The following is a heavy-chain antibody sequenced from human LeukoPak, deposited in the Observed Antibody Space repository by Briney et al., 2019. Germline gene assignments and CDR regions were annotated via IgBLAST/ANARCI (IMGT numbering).Heavy chain of an antibody. Sequence: GGSLRLSCAASRFTFSTYWMHWVRQAPGKGLVWVSRINSDGSSTGYADSVKGRFTISRDNAKNSLYLQMNSLRAEDTAVYYCARDVSTTVTTGGTFGYWGQGTLVTVSS. V-gene: IGHV3-74*01. CDR1: RFTFSTYW. D-gene: IGHD4-17*01. J-gene: IGHJ4*02. CDR3: ARDVSTTVTTGGTFGY. CDR2: INSDGSST.